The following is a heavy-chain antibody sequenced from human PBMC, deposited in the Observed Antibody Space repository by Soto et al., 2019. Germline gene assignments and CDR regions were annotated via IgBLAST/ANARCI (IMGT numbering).Heavy chain of an antibody. CDR1: GYTFTYFG. V-gene: IGHV1-18*04. CDR2: INAYNGNT. Sequence: QVQLVQSGAEVKKPGASVKVSCKASGYTFTYFGISWVRQAPGQGLEWMGWINAYNGNTDYAQKLHDRVTMTTDTSTSTAYMELRSLRSDDTAVYSCARAIAGGYGHTTLDYWGQGTLVTVSS. D-gene: IGHD5-12*01. CDR3: ARAIAGGYGHTTLDY. J-gene: IGHJ4*02.